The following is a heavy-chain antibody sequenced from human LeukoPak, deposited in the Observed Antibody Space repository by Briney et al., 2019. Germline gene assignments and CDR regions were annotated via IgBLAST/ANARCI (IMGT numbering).Heavy chain of an antibody. CDR3: AREDYYYGSGSPRGAFDI. CDR2: INWNGGST. V-gene: IGHV3-20*04. J-gene: IGHJ3*02. D-gene: IGHD3-10*01. Sequence: PGGSLRLSCAASGFTFDDYGMSWVRQAPGKGLEWVSGINWNGGSTGYADSVKGRFTISRDNAKNSLYLQMNSLRAEDTALYYCAREDYYYGSGSPRGAFDIWGQGTMVTASS. CDR1: GFTFDDYG.